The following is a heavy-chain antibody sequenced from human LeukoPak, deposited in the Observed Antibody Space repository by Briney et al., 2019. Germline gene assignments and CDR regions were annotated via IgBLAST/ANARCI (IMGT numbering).Heavy chain of an antibody. CDR2: ISYDGRNK. J-gene: IGHJ3*02. CDR3: ARELIVGGNSWGAFDI. CDR1: AFIFSNYA. Sequence: GGSLRLSCAASAFIFSNYAMHWVRQAPGRGLEWVAVISYDGRNKYYADSVKGRFTISRDNSKNTLYVQMNSLRSEDTAMYYCARELIVGGNSWGAFDIWGQGTMVTVSS. D-gene: IGHD1-26*01. V-gene: IGHV3-33*01.